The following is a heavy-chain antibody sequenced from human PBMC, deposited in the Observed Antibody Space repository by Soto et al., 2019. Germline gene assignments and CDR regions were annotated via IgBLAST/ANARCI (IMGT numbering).Heavy chain of an antibody. D-gene: IGHD2-8*01. CDR1: GGSFSGYS. CDR3: ARERGGGHGYFDY. V-gene: IGHV4-34*01. Sequence: SETLSLTCAVYGGSFSGYSWTWIRQPPGRGLEWIGEINHSITTNYNPSLKSRVTVSVDTSKNQFSLKLSSVTAADTAVYYCARERGGGHGYFDYWGQGTLVTVSS. CDR2: INHSITT. J-gene: IGHJ4*02.